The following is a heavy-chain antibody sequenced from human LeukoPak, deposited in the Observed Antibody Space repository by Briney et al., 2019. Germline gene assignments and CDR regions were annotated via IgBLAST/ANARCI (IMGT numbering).Heavy chain of an antibody. D-gene: IGHD6-13*01. J-gene: IGHJ3*02. V-gene: IGHV4-39*01. CDR2: IYYSGST. CDR1: GGSFSGYY. CDR3: ARHAAGSHAFDI. Sequence: PSETLSLTCAVYGGSFSGYYWGWIRQPPGKGLEWIGSIYYSGSTYYNPSLKSRVTISVDTSKNQFSLKLSSVTAADTAVYYCARHAAGSHAFDIWGQGTMVTVSS.